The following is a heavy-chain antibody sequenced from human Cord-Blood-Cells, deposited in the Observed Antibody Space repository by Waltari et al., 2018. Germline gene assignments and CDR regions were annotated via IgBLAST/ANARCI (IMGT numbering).Heavy chain of an antibody. D-gene: IGHD3-10*01. J-gene: IGHJ3*02. V-gene: IGHV1-24*01. CDR1: GYTLTELS. CDR2: FDPEDGET. CDR3: ATAGPYYYGSGSYAFDI. Sequence: QVQLVQSGAEVKKPGASVKVSCKVSGYTLTELSMHWVRQAPGQGLEWMGGFDPEDGETIYAQKFQGRVTMTEDTSTDTAYMELSSLRSEDTAVYYCATAGPYYYGSGSYAFDIWGQGTMVTVSS.